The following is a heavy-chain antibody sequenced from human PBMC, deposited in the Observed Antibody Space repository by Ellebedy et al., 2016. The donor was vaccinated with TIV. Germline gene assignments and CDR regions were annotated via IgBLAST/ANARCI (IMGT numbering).Heavy chain of an antibody. CDR2: ISSSSAPR. Sequence: PGGSLRLSCAASGFTFSSYSMNWVRQAPGKGLEWVSYISSSSAPRHYADSVKGRFTISRDNAKNSLYLQMNSLRDEDTAVYYCARDQEYGTGSLTAFDYWGQGTLVTVSS. CDR1: GFTFSSYS. J-gene: IGHJ4*02. V-gene: IGHV3-48*02. D-gene: IGHD3-10*01. CDR3: ARDQEYGTGSLTAFDY.